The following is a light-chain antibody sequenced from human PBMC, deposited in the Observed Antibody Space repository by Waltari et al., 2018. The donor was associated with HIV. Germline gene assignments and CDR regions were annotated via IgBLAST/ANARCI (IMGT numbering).Light chain of an antibody. CDR2: ENT. V-gene: IGLV1-40*01. Sequence: QSVLTQPPSVSGAPGQRVTISCTGNSSNIGAGYDVHWYQQLPGKAPKLLISENTIRPSVVPDRFSGSKSGTSASLAITWLRAEDEADYYCQSYPASLTVSLIFGGGTRLTVL. J-gene: IGLJ2*01. CDR1: SSNIGAGYD. CDR3: QSYPASLTVSLI.